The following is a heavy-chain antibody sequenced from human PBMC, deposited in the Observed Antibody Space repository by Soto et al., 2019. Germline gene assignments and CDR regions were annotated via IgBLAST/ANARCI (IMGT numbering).Heavy chain of an antibody. Sequence: SETLSLTCTVSGGSISSYYWGWIRQPPGKGLEWIGYIFYSGSTNYNPSLEGRVTISVDTSKNQFSLKVSSVTAADTAVYYCARERSGDYYYYYMDVWGKGTTVTVSS. CDR2: IFYSGST. V-gene: IGHV4-59*01. J-gene: IGHJ6*03. CDR1: GGSISSYY. CDR3: ARERSGDYYYYYMDV.